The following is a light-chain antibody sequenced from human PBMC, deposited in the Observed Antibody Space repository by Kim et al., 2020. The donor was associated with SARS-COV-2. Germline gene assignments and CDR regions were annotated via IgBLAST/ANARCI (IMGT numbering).Light chain of an antibody. V-gene: IGKV1-39*01. J-gene: IGKJ4*01. Sequence: DVQMTQSPSSLSASVGDRVTITCRASQIISNYLNWYQQKPGKAPKLLIYAASSLHSGVPSRFSGSGSETDFTLTISSLQPEDFASYYCQQYYSGPRTFGGGTKVDIK. CDR1: QIISNY. CDR2: AAS. CDR3: QQYYSGPRT.